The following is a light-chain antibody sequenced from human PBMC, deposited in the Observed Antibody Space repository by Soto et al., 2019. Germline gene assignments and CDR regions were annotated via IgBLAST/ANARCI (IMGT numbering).Light chain of an antibody. J-gene: IGLJ3*02. CDR1: ALPNQY. V-gene: IGLV3-25*03. CDR2: KDS. Sequence: SYELTQPPSVSVSPGQTARITCSGDALPNQYAHWYQRKPGQAPVLVIYKDSERPSGIPERFSGSSSGTTVTLTISGVQAEDEADYYCQSADSSGTWVFGGGTKLTVL. CDR3: QSADSSGTWV.